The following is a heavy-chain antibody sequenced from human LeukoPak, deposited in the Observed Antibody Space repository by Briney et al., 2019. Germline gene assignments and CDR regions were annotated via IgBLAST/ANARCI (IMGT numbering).Heavy chain of an antibody. CDR2: IYYSGTT. Sequence: SETLSLTCSVSGGSISSGDYFWAWIRQPPGKGLEYIGYIYYSGTTYYNPSLKSRITMSVDMSANQFSLRLTSVSAADTAVYYCTRAYWIGFHFDSWGQGILVSVSS. D-gene: IGHD3-3*01. J-gene: IGHJ4*02. CDR3: TRAYWIGFHFDS. CDR1: GGSISSGDYF. V-gene: IGHV4-30-4*01.